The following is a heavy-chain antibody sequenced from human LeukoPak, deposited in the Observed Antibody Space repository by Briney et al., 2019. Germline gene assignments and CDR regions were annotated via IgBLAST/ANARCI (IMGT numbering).Heavy chain of an antibody. J-gene: IGHJ3*02. CDR2: ISYDGSNK. CDR3: AKDTSMQQLRGNAFDI. Sequence: PGRSLRLSCAASGFIFDDYAMHWVRQAPGKGLEWVAVISYDGSNKYYADSVKGRFTISRDNSKNTLYLQMNSLRAEDTAVYYCAKDTSMQQLRGNAFDIWGQGTMVTVSS. V-gene: IGHV3-30*18. D-gene: IGHD6-13*01. CDR1: GFIFDDYA.